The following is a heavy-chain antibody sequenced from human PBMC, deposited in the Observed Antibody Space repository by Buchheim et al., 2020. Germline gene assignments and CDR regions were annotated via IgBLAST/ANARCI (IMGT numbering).Heavy chain of an antibody. J-gene: IGHJ4*02. CDR2: IFDGGSDI. V-gene: IGHV3-23*03. CDR3: AKDRTPDGRYEFDY. CDR1: GFTFGSYA. D-gene: IGHD2-2*01. Sequence: EVQLLESGGGLAQPGGSLRLSCAASGFTFGSYAMNWVRQAPGKGLEWVAVIFDGGSDIYYADSVKGRFTISRDNSKNILYLQMNSLRGEDTAICYCAKDRTPDGRYEFDYWGRGIL.